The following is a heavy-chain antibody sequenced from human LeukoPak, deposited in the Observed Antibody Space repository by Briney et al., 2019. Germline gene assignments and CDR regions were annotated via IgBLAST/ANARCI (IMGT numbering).Heavy chain of an antibody. Sequence: KPSETLSLTCAVYGGSFSGYYWSWIRQPPGKGLEWIGEINHIGSTNYNPSLKSRVTISVDTSKNQFSLKLSSVTAADTAVYYCARILAATAGSMDVWGRGTTVTVSS. J-gene: IGHJ6*03. D-gene: IGHD1-14*01. CDR3: ARILAATAGSMDV. CDR1: GGSFSGYY. CDR2: INHIGST. V-gene: IGHV4-34*01.